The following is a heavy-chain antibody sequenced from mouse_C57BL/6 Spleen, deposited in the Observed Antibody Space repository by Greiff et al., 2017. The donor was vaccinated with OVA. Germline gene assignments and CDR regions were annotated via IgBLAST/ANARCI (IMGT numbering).Heavy chain of an antibody. D-gene: IGHD1-1*01. Sequence: VQLQESGAELVKPGASVKLSCKASGYTFTEYTIHWVKQRSGQGLEWIGWFYPGSGSIKYNEKFKDKATLTADKSSSTVYMELSRLTSEDSAVYFCARHEASLDYYGSSYAMDYWGQGTSVTVSS. CDR3: ARHEASLDYYGSSYAMDY. J-gene: IGHJ4*01. CDR1: GYTFTEYT. V-gene: IGHV1-62-2*01. CDR2: FYPGSGSI.